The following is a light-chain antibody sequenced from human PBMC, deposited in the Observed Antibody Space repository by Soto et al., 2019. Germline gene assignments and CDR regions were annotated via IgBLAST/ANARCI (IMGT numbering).Light chain of an antibody. V-gene: IGKV1-39*01. CDR2: DAS. J-gene: IGKJ3*01. CDR1: QSSSSY. CDR3: QQSYSVPFT. Sequence: DIQMTQSPSSLSASVGDGVTITCRASQSSSSYLNWYQQKPGKAPRLLIYDASRLHSGVPSRFSGSGSGTDFTLTITNLQPEDCATYFCQQSYSVPFTFGPGTTVEIK.